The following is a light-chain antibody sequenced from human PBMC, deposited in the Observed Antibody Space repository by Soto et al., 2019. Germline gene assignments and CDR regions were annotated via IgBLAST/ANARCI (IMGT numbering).Light chain of an antibody. CDR1: SSNIGGNV. J-gene: IGLJ2*01. Sequence: QTVVTQPPSASGTPGQKVTISCSGGSSNIGGNVVNWYQVLPGMAPKLLIYSNNQRPSGVSDRFSGSKSGTSATLGITGLQTGDEADYYCGTWDSSLSAVVFGGGTKLTVL. V-gene: IGLV1-44*01. CDR3: GTWDSSLSAVV. CDR2: SNN.